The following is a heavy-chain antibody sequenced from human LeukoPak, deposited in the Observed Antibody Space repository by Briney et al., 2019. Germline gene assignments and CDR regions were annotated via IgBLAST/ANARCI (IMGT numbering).Heavy chain of an antibody. CDR1: GYTFTSYA. D-gene: IGHD5-12*01. J-gene: IGHJ4*02. V-gene: IGHV1-3*01. CDR3: ARDHALASRWLRSDYFDY. CDR2: INAGNGNT. Sequence: ASVKVSCKTSGYTFTSYAMHWVRQAPGQRLEWMGWINAGNGNTKYSQKFQGRVTITRDTSASTAYMEVSSLRSEDTAVYYCARDHALASRWLRSDYFDYWGQGTLVTVSS.